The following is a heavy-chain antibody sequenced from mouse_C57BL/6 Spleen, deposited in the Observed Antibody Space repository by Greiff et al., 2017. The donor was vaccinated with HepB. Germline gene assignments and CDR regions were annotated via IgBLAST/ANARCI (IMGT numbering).Heavy chain of an antibody. J-gene: IGHJ2*01. CDR1: GFTFSSYA. Sequence: EVMLVESGGGLVKPGGSLKLSCAASGFTFSSYAMSWVRQTPEKRLEWVATISDGGSYTYYPDNVKGRFTISRDNAKNNLYLQMSHLKSEDTAMYYCARVMITGGAYYFDYWGQGTTLTVSS. D-gene: IGHD2-4*01. V-gene: IGHV5-4*03. CDR3: ARVMITGGAYYFDY. CDR2: ISDGGSYT.